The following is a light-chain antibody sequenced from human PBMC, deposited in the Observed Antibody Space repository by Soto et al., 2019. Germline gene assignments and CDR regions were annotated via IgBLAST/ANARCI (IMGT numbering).Light chain of an antibody. Sequence: DIQMTQSPSTLSASVGDRVTITCRASQSISSWLAWYQQKPGTAPKLLIYMASSLESGVPSRFSGSGSGTEFTLTISSLQPDDFATYYCQQYKSFPRTFGQGTKVEIK. CDR1: QSISSW. J-gene: IGKJ1*01. V-gene: IGKV1-5*03. CDR2: MAS. CDR3: QQYKSFPRT.